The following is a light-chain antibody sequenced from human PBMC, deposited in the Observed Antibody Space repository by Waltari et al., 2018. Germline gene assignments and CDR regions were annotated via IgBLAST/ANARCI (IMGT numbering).Light chain of an antibody. CDR2: AAS. CDR1: QGISSY. J-gene: IGKJ2*01. V-gene: IGKV1-9*01. CDR3: QQLNSYPYT. Sequence: DIQLTQSPSFLSASVGDRVTITCRASQGISSYLVWYQQKPGKAPKVLIYAASTLQSGVPSRFSGSGSVTEFTLTLSSLQPEDFATYYCQQLNSYPYTFGQGTKLEIK.